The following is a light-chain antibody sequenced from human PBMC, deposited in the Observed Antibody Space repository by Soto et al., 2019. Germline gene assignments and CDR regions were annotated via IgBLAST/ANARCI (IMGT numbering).Light chain of an antibody. J-gene: IGKJ1*01. CDR2: GAS. V-gene: IGKV3-20*01. CDR1: QSVSSGY. Sequence: EIVLTQSPGTLSLSPGERATLSCRASQSVSSGYVAWYQVKPGQAPRLLIYGASSRDTGSPDRFSGRGSGTDFTLTISRLEPDVLGMYFCSQYGIQPLTFGQGTTVEF. CDR3: SQYGIQPLT.